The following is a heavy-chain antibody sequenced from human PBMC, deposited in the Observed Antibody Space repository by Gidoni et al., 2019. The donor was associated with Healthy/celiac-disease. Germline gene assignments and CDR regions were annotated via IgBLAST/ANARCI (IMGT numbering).Heavy chain of an antibody. CDR3: ALRPPIVVVPAAMDY. D-gene: IGHD2-2*01. CDR1: GFNFSSYA. CDR2: ISGSGGST. Sequence: EVQLLESGGGLVQPGGYLRLSFAASGFNFSSYAMSWVRQAPGKWLEWVSVISGSGGSTYYAYSVKCRFTISRDNSKNTLYLQMNSLRAEDTAVYYCALRPPIVVVPAAMDYWGQGTLVTVSS. V-gene: IGHV3-23*01. J-gene: IGHJ4*02.